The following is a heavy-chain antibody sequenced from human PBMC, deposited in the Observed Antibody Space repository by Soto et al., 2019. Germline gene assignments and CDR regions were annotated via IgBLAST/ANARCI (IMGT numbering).Heavy chain of an antibody. D-gene: IGHD3-22*01. J-gene: IGHJ4*02. Sequence: QVQLVQSGAEVKKPGASVKVSCKASGYTFTGYYIHWVRQAPGQGLEWGGWINPNSGGTNYAQKFQGRVTMPRDTSISTAYMELSRLRSDDTAVYYCARVLGYYYDTSGYLMGYWGQGTLVTVSS. CDR2: INPNSGGT. CDR3: ARVLGYYYDTSGYLMGY. CDR1: GYTFTGYY. V-gene: IGHV1-2*02.